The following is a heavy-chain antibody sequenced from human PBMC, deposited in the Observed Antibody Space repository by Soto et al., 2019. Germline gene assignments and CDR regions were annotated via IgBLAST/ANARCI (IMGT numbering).Heavy chain of an antibody. D-gene: IGHD3-3*01. CDR3: AKGEATGIFGVVIKGYYFDY. V-gene: IGHV3-30*18. Sequence: GGSLRLSCAASGFTFSSYGMHWVRQAPGKGLEWVAVISYDGSNKYYADSVKGRFTISRDNSKNTLYLQMNSLRAEDTAVYYCAKGEATGIFGVVIKGYYFDYWGQGTLVTVSS. CDR1: GFTFSSYG. CDR2: ISYDGSNK. J-gene: IGHJ4*02.